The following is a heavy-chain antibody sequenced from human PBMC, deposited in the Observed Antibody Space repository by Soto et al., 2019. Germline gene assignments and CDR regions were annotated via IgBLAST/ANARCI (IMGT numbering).Heavy chain of an antibody. V-gene: IGHV3-23*01. CDR3: ARDPSTGFADY. CDR2: ISSSGGST. J-gene: IGHJ4*02. Sequence: EVQLLESGGDLVQPGGSLRLSCAASGFTFSSYALNWVRQVPGKGLEWVSTISSSGGSTYYADSVKGRFTISRDNSKNTLYLQMNSLRAEDTAIYYCARDPSTGFADYWGQGTLVTVSS. CDR1: GFTFSSYA. D-gene: IGHD3-9*01.